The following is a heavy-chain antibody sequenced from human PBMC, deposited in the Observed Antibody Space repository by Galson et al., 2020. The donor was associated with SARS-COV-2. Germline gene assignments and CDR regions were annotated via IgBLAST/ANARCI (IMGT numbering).Heavy chain of an antibody. CDR2: VHHSGNS. Sequence: SETLSLTRTVSGGSISSSNWWSWVRQPPGKGLEWIGEVHHSGNSNYNPSLKSRVTISVDKSKNQFSLNLSSVTAADTAVYYCARGPYSGSYRIWEHWGQGTLVTVSS. CDR1: GGSISSSNW. CDR3: ARGPYSGSYRIWEH. D-gene: IGHD1-26*01. J-gene: IGHJ1*01. V-gene: IGHV4-4*02.